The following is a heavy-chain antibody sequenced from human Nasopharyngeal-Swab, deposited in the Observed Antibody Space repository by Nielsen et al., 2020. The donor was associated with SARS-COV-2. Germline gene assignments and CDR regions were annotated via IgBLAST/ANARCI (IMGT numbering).Heavy chain of an antibody. CDR3: AREVGSSWYYFDY. J-gene: IGHJ4*02. CDR2: ISSSSSYI. D-gene: IGHD6-13*01. Sequence: GESLKIFCAASGFTFSSYSMNWVRQAPGKGLEWVSSISSSSSYIYYADSVKGRFTISRDNAKNSLYLQMNSLRAEDTAVYYCAREVGSSWYYFDYWGQGTLVTVSS. CDR1: GFTFSSYS. V-gene: IGHV3-21*01.